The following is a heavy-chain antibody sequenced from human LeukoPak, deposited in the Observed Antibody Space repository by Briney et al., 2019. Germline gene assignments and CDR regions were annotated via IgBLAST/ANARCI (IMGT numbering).Heavy chain of an antibody. V-gene: IGHV1-2*02. CDR2: IYPYSGDT. CDR3: ARVSYLDY. J-gene: IGHJ4*02. Sequence: ASVTVSCKASGYTFTGYYIHWVRQAPGQGLEWMGWIYPYSGDTNYAQNFQGRVTMTRDTSISTAYMELRSLRSDDTAVYYCARVSYLDYWGQGTLVTVSS. CDR1: GYTFTGYY.